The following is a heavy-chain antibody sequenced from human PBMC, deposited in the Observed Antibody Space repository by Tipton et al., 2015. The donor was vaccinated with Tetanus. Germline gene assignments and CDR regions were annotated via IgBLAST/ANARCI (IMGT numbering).Heavy chain of an antibody. Sequence: TLSLTCTVSGGSINNYYWSWIRQPPGKGLEWIGYIYYSGSTYYNPSLKSRVTISVDTSKNQFSLRLSSVTAADTAVYYCARDHGITWGGMGYYYGMDVWGQGTTVTVSS. CDR1: GGSINNYY. J-gene: IGHJ6*02. D-gene: IGHD3-16*01. V-gene: IGHV4-59*12. CDR3: ARDHGITWGGMGYYYGMDV. CDR2: IYYSGST.